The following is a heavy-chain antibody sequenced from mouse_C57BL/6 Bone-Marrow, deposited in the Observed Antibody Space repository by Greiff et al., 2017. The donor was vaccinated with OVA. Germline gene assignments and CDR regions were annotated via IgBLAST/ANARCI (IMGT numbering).Heavy chain of an antibody. CDR3: ADYGSGYFDV. CDR1: GYTFTSYW. CDR2: IDPSDSYT. Sequence: VQLQQSGAELVKPGASVKLSCKASGYTFTSYWMQWVKQRPGQGLEWIGEIDPSDSYTNYNQKFKGKATLTVDTSSSTAYMQLSSLTSEDSAVYYCADYGSGYFDVWGTGTTVTVSS. V-gene: IGHV1-50*01. J-gene: IGHJ1*03. D-gene: IGHD1-1*01.